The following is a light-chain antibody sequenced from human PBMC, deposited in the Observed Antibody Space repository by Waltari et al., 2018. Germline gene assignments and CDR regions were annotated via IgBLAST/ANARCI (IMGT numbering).Light chain of an antibody. J-gene: IGKJ2*01. CDR2: EAS. Sequence: EIQMTQSPSSLSASVGDSVTITCRASQGITNDLGWYQQKPGKAPKRLIYEASSLQSGVPSRFSGSGFGTEFTLTISSLQPEDFATYYCLQHNAYPRTFGQGTKLEIK. V-gene: IGKV1-17*01. CDR1: QGITND. CDR3: LQHNAYPRT.